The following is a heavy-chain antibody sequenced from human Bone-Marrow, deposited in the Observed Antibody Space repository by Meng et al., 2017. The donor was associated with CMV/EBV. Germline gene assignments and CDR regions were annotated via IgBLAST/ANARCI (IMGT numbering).Heavy chain of an antibody. Sequence: GESLKISCETSGFTFSSYWMSWARQAPGKGLEWVANIKQDGSEKYYVDSVKGRFTISRDNAKNSLYLQMNSLRAEDTAVYYCARVGGGSPLVDYWGQGTLVTVSS. CDR2: IKQDGSEK. CDR1: GFTFSSYW. V-gene: IGHV3-7*01. J-gene: IGHJ4*02. CDR3: ARVGGGSPLVDY. D-gene: IGHD2-15*01.